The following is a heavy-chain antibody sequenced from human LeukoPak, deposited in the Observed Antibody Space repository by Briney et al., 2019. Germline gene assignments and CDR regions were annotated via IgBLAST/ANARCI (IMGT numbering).Heavy chain of an antibody. D-gene: IGHD3-22*01. Sequence: GGSLRLSCAASGFTFSSYAMHWVRQAPGKGLEWVAVISYDGSNKYYADSVKGRFTISRDNSKNTLYLQMNSLRAEDTAVYYCAKDKSRMIVVVITPLDYWGQGTLVTVSS. CDR2: ISYDGSNK. J-gene: IGHJ4*02. V-gene: IGHV3-30-3*01. CDR3: AKDKSRMIVVVITPLDY. CDR1: GFTFSSYA.